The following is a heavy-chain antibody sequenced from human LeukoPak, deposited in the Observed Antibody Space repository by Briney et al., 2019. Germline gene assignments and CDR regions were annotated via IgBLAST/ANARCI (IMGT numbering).Heavy chain of an antibody. CDR3: ARNFPTVVTSFDY. J-gene: IGHJ4*02. CDR1: GFIFSDYY. V-gene: IGHV3-11*06. D-gene: IGHD4-23*01. Sequence: PGGSLRLSCAASGFIFSDYYMSWIRQVPGKGPEWVSYISGSSSYTNYADSVKGRFTISRDNAKSSLYLQMNSLRAEDTAVYYCARNFPTVVTSFDYWGQGTLVTVSS. CDR2: ISGSSSYT.